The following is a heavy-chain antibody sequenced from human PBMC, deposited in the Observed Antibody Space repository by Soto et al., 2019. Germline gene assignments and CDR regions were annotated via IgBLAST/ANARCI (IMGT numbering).Heavy chain of an antibody. CDR2: IYHSGST. CDR1: GGSISSGGYS. J-gene: IGHJ5*02. D-gene: IGHD6-19*01. V-gene: IGHV4-30-2*01. CDR3: ARLPAVAGHGVYNWLDP. Sequence: SETLSLTCAVSGGSISSGGYSWSWIRQPPGKGLEWIGYIYHSGSTYYNPSLKSRVTISVDRSKNQFSLKLSSVTAADTAVYYCARLPAVAGHGVYNWLDPWGQGTLVTVSS.